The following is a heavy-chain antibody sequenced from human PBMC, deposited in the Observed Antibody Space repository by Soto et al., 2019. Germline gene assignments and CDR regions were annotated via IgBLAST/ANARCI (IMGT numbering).Heavy chain of an antibody. J-gene: IGHJ3*02. CDR3: SRGIRYAIDI. D-gene: IGHD3-10*01. CDR1: GFTFSDYY. CDR2: ITSSSSYT. V-gene: IGHV3-11*05. Sequence: QVQLVESGGGLVKPGGSLRLSCAASGFTFSDYYMSWIRQAPGKGLEWVSYITSSSSYTNYAESVKGRFTISRDNAKNSLNLHMNSLRAEDTAVHYCSRGIRYAIDIWCQGTMVTISS.